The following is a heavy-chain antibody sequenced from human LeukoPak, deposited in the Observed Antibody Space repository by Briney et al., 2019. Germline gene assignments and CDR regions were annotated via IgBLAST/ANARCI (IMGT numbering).Heavy chain of an antibody. CDR1: GFIFHDYA. D-gene: IGHD5-24*01. V-gene: IGHV3-43*02. CDR2: VSGDAVSS. CDR3: VREQFSHTSNYFDN. J-gene: IGHJ4*02. Sequence: GGSLRVSCAASGFIFHDYAMNWLRQVAGRGLEWVSLVSGDAVSSWYTDSVKGRFTISRDNNNSSLSLQMRRLTTEDTAFYYCVREQFSHTSNYFDNWGQGILVTVSS.